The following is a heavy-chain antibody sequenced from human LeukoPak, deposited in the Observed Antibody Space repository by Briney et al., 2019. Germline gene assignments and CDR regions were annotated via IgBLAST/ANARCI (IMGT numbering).Heavy chain of an antibody. CDR1: GGSISSSSYY. J-gene: IGHJ5*02. Sequence: SETLSLTCIVSGGSISSSSYYWGWIRQPPGKGLEWIGSIYYSGSTYYNPSLKSRVTISVDTSKNQFSLKLSSVTAADTAVYYCARVGIALTWGQGTLVTVSS. CDR3: ARVGIALT. D-gene: IGHD6-13*01. CDR2: IYYSGST. V-gene: IGHV4-39*07.